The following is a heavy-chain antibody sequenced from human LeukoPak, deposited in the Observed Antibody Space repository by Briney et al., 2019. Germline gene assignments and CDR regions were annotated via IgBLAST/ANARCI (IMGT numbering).Heavy chain of an antibody. CDR3: AKDTPGLDY. J-gene: IGHJ4*02. V-gene: IGHV3-30*18. CDR1: GFTFSSYG. Sequence: GGSLRLSCAASGFTFSSYGMHWVRQAPGKGLEWVAVISYDGSNKYYADSVKGRLTISRDNSKNTLYLQMNSLRAEDTAVYYCAKDTPGLDYWGQGTLVTVSS. CDR2: ISYDGSNK.